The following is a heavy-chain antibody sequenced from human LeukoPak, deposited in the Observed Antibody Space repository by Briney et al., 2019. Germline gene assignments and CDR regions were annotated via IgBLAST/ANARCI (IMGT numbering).Heavy chain of an antibody. V-gene: IGHV4-4*07. CDR1: GGSISSYY. Sequence: PSETLSLTCTVSGGSISSYYWSWIRQSPGKGLEWIGRIYTSGSTNYNPSLKSRVTISVDTSKNQFSLKLSSVTAADTAVYYCARLHLVSSGWYPMTDSWGQGTLVTVSS. J-gene: IGHJ4*02. CDR2: IYTSGST. D-gene: IGHD6-19*01. CDR3: ARLHLVSSGWYPMTDS.